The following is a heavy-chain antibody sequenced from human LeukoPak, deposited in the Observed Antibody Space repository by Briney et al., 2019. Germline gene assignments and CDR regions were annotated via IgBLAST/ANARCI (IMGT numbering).Heavy chain of an antibody. CDR2: INKGGSFI. J-gene: IGHJ4*02. V-gene: IGHV3-21*01. CDR3: AREVLDIVEPGTNTIDY. CDR1: GFTGSNNY. Sequence: GGSLRLSCAASGFTGSNNYVNWVRQAPGKGLEWVSAINKGGSFIKYADSVKGRFIVSRDNAKNLLFLQMNSLRVEDTALYFCAREVLDIVEPGTNTIDYWGQGTRVTVSS. D-gene: IGHD2-8*01.